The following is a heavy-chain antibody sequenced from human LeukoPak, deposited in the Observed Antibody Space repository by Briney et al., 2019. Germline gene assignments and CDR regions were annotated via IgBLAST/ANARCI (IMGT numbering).Heavy chain of an antibody. CDR1: GFTFSSYA. Sequence: KTGGSLRLSCAASGFTFSSYAMSWVRQAPGKGLEWVSAISGSGGSTYYADSVKGRFTISRDNSKNTLYLQMNSLRAEDTAVYYCAKDSSPTDFDCPHYWGQGTLVTVSS. CDR3: AKDSSPTDFDCPHY. V-gene: IGHV3-23*01. J-gene: IGHJ4*02. D-gene: IGHD3-9*01. CDR2: ISGSGGST.